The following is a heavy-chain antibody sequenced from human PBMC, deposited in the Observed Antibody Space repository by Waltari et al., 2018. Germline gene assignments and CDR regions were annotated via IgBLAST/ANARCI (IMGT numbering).Heavy chain of an antibody. Sequence: QVQLQQWGAGLLKPSETLSLTCAVYGGSFSGYYWSWLRQPPGKGLEWIGEINHSGSTNYNPSLKSRVTISVDTSKNQFSLKLSSVTAADTAVYYCARAGDYYYGSGSYYAPYYYYYGMDVWGQGTTVTVSS. CDR1: GGSFSGYY. J-gene: IGHJ6*02. D-gene: IGHD3-10*01. CDR2: INHSGST. CDR3: ARAGDYYYGSGSYYAPYYYYYGMDV. V-gene: IGHV4-34*01.